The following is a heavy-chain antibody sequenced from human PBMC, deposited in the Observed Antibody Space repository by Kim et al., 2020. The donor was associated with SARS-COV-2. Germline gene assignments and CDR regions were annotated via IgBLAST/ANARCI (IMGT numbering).Heavy chain of an antibody. Sequence: GGSLRLSCAASGYTFYDFGMSWVRQAPGKGLEWVSGIKKNGGTTGYADSVKGRFTISSDNAKNSLYLQMNSLRVEDTAWYYCTRGCICCPFDSWGHGA. J-gene: IGHJ4*03. CDR1: GYTFYDFG. V-gene: IGHV3-20*04. D-gene: IGHD2-8*01. CDR2: IKKNGGTT. CDR3: TRGCICCPFDS.